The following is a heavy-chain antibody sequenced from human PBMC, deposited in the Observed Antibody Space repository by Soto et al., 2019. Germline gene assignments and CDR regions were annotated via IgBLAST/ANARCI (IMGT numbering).Heavy chain of an antibody. CDR1: GYTFTSYD. Sequence: GASVKVSCKASGYTFTSYDINWVRQATGQGLEWMGWMNPNSGNTGYAQKFQGRVTMTRNTSISTAYMELSSLRSEDTAVYYCARGPSRLRARLRVSWFDPWGQGTLVTVSS. J-gene: IGHJ5*02. V-gene: IGHV1-8*01. CDR3: ARGPSRLRARLRVSWFDP. D-gene: IGHD6-6*01. CDR2: MNPNSGNT.